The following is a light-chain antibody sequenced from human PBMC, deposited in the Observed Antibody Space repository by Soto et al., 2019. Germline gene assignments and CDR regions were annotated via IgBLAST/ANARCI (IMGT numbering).Light chain of an antibody. J-gene: IGKJ1*01. CDR1: QSISGW. CDR2: RAS. V-gene: IGKV1-5*03. CDR3: QQYNSYWT. Sequence: DIQMTQSPSTLSAYVGDRVTITCRASQSISGWLAWYQQKPGKAPKLLIYRASSLESGVPSRFSGSGSGTEFTLTISSLQPDDFAAYYFQQYNSYWTFGQGTKVEIK.